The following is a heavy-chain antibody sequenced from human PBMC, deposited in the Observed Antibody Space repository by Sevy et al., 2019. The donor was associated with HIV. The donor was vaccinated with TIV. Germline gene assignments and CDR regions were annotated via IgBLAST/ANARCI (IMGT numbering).Heavy chain of an antibody. Sequence: GESLKISCTASGFTFGDYTMNWVRQAPGKGLEWVAFLKNKASGGTVDHAASVKGRFTISRDDSKSIVYLQMNDLKTEDTAVYYCTRWKGLQSIFDFWGQGVLVTVSS. D-gene: IGHD2-21*01. CDR1: GFTFGDYT. CDR3: TRWKGLQSIFDF. V-gene: IGHV3-49*04. CDR2: LKNKASGGTV. J-gene: IGHJ4*02.